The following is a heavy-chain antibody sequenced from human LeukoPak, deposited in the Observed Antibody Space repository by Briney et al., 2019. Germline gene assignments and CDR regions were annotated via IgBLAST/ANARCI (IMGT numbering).Heavy chain of an antibody. CDR1: GGSISSYY. J-gene: IGHJ4*02. CDR2: IYYSGST. Sequence: SETLSLTCTVSGGSISSYYWSWIRQPPGKGLEWIGYIYYSGSTNYNPSLKSRVTISVDTSKNQFSLKLSSVTAADTAVYYCARYLFYGGNSHLDYWGQGTLVTVSS. V-gene: IGHV4-59*01. D-gene: IGHD4-23*01. CDR3: ARYLFYGGNSHLDY.